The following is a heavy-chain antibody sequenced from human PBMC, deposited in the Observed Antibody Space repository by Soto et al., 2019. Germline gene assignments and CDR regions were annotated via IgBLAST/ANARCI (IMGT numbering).Heavy chain of an antibody. Sequence: PSETLSLTCTVSGGSISSYYWSWIRQPPGKGLEWIGYIYYSGSTNYNPSLKSRVTISVDTSKNQFSLKLSSVTAADTAVYYCARLVVPAAIPYYYYYGMDVWGQGTTVTVSS. D-gene: IGHD2-2*01. J-gene: IGHJ6*02. CDR3: ARLVVPAAIPYYYYYGMDV. V-gene: IGHV4-59*01. CDR1: GGSISSYY. CDR2: IYYSGST.